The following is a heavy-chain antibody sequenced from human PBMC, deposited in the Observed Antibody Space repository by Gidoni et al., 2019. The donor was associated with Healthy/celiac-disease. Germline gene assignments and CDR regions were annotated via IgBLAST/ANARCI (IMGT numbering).Heavy chain of an antibody. D-gene: IGHD3-9*01. J-gene: IGHJ4*02. V-gene: IGHV3-21*01. Sequence: VQLVESGGGLVKPGGSLRLSCAAAGFTFSSYSMNWVRQAPGKGLAWVSSSSSSSSYIYYADSGKGRFTISRDNAKNSLYLQLNSLRAEDTAVYDCARDQGGGYDIRGQGTLVTVSS. CDR3: ARDQGGGYDI. CDR1: GFTFSSYS. CDR2: SSSSSSYI.